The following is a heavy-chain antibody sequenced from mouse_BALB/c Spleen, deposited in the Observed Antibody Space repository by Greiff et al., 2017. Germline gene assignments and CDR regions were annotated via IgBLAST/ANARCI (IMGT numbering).Heavy chain of an antibody. CDR3: ARYYGKPYWYFDV. D-gene: IGHD2-1*01. J-gene: IGHJ1*01. CDR2: IDPFNGGT. CDR1: GYSFTSYY. V-gene: IGHV1S135*01. Sequence: EVQLVESGPELMKPGASVKISCKASGYSFTSYYMHWVKQSHGKSLEWIGYIDPFNGGTSYNQKFKGKATLTVDKSSSTAYMHLSSLTSEDSAVYYCARYYGKPYWYFDVWGAGTTVTVSS.